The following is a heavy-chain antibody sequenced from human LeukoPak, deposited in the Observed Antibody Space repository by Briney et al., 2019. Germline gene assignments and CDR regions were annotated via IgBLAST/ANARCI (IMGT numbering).Heavy chain of an antibody. J-gene: IGHJ4*02. CDR2: ISYDGSNK. D-gene: IGHD5/OR15-5a*01. CDR3: AVSRSLDY. V-gene: IGHV3-30*04. Sequence: GRSLRLSCAASGFTFSSYAMHWVRQAPGKGLEWVAVISYDGSNKYYADSVKGRFTISRDNSKNTLYLQMNSLRAEDTAVYYCAVSRSLDYWGQGTLVTVSS. CDR1: GFTFSSYA.